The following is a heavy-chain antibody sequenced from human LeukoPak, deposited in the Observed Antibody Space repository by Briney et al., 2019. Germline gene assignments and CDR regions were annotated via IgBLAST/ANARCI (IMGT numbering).Heavy chain of an antibody. CDR2: ISYDGSNK. CDR3: AHHVIAADETADY. Sequence: GGSLRLSCAASGFTFSSYGMHWVRQAPGKGLEWVAVISYDGSNKYYADSVKGRFTISRDNSKNTLCLQMSSLRVEDTAVYYCAHHVIAADETADYWGQGTLVTVSS. D-gene: IGHD6-13*01. CDR1: GFTFSSYG. J-gene: IGHJ4*02. V-gene: IGHV3-30*03.